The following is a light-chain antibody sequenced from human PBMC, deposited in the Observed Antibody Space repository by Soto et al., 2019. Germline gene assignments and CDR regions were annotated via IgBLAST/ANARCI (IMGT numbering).Light chain of an antibody. CDR2: GIN. CDR3: QSYASSNVL. CDR1: NSNIGAGYD. Sequence: QSVLTQPPSVSGAPGQRVTVSCTGSNSNIGAGYDVHWYQLLPGTAPKFLLSGINNRPSGVPDRFAATRSGASAYLVITGLQAEEEAYYYCQSYASSNVLFGVGTQVTVL. J-gene: IGLJ2*01. V-gene: IGLV1-40*01.